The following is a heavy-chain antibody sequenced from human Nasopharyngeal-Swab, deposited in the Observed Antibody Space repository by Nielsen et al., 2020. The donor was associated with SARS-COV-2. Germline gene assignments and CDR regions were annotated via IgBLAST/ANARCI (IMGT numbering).Heavy chain of an antibody. CDR2: INPSGGST. J-gene: IGHJ5*02. V-gene: IGHV1-46*01. Sequence: ASVKVSCKASGYTFTSYYMHWVRQAPGQGLEWMGIINPSGGSTSYAQKFQGRVTMTRDTSTSTVYMGVSSLRSEDTAVYYCAREPGDGVSWFDPWGQGTLVTVSS. CDR3: AREPGDGVSWFDP. D-gene: IGHD3-10*01. CDR1: GYTFTSYY.